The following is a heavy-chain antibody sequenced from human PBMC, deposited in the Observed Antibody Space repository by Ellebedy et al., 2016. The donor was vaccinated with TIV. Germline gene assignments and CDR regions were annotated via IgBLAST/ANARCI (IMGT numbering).Heavy chain of an antibody. CDR2: INHSVGT. CDR3: ARGLGGGEYFDF. Sequence: MPSETLSLTCAAYGGSFSGYYWSWIRRPPGKGLEWIGEINHSVGTNSNPSLKSRVTISLDTSKNQFSLKLTSVSAADTADYFRARGLGGGEYFDFWGQGTLVTVSS. J-gene: IGHJ4*02. CDR1: GGSFSGYY. V-gene: IGHV4-34*01. D-gene: IGHD2/OR15-2a*01.